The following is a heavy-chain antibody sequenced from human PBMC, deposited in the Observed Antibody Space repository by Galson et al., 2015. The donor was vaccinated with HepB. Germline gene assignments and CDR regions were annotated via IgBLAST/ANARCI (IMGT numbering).Heavy chain of an antibody. V-gene: IGHV3-23*01. CDR2: ISGSGGST. Sequence: SLRLSCAASGFTFSSYAMSWVRQAPGKGLEWVSAISGSGGSTYYADSVKGRFTISRDNSKNTLYLQMNSLRAEDTAVYYCAKDRSNWNYGRENWFDPWGQGTLVTVSS. D-gene: IGHD1-7*01. CDR1: GFTFSSYA. CDR3: AKDRSNWNYGRENWFDP. J-gene: IGHJ5*02.